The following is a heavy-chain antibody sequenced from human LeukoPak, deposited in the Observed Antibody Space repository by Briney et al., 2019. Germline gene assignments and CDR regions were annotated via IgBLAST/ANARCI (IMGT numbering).Heavy chain of an antibody. V-gene: IGHV1-24*01. J-gene: IGHJ4*02. CDR3: ATGLYSYGSFFDY. Sequence: ASVKVSCKVSGYTLTELSMHWVRQAPGNGLEWMGGFDPEDGETIYAQKFQGRVTMTEDTSTDTAYMELSSLRSEDTAVYYCATGLYSYGSFFDYWGQGTLVTVSS. D-gene: IGHD5-18*01. CDR2: FDPEDGET. CDR1: GYTLTELS.